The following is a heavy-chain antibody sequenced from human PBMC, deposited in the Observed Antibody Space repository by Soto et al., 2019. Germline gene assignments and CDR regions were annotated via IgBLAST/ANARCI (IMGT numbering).Heavy chain of an antibody. J-gene: IGHJ5*02. D-gene: IGHD3-10*01. CDR1: GYNFNTYG. Sequence: VQLVQSGPEVKKPGASVKVSCKSSGYNFNTYGVTWVRQAPGQGLQWMGWIKSSNGGTKYAQKFQGRVTITTDTSRNTAYMELRSLRSDDTAVYYCASVWFGELLGLGDWFDPWGQGTLVTVSS. CDR2: IKSSNGGT. CDR3: ASVWFGELLGLGDWFDP. V-gene: IGHV1-18*01.